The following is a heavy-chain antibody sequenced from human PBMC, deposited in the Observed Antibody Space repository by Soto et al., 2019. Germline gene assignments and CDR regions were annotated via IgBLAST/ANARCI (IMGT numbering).Heavy chain of an antibody. J-gene: IGHJ6*02. CDR3: ARGGYDILLDYYYYGMDV. V-gene: IGHV1-2*04. CDR1: GYTFTGYY. CDR2: INPNSGGT. D-gene: IGHD3-9*01. Sequence: ASVKVSCKASGYTFTGYYMHWVRQAPGQGLEWMGWINPNSGGTNYAQKFQGWVTMTRDTSISTAYMELSRLRSDDTAVYYCARGGYDILLDYYYYGMDVWGQGTKVTVSS.